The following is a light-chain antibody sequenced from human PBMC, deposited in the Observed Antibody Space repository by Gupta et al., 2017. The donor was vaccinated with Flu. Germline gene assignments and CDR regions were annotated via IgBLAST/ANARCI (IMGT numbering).Light chain of an antibody. CDR3: QQYNLWPPLLT. CDR1: QSVGSN. J-gene: IGKJ4*01. Sequence: EIVMTQSPATLSVSPGERATLSCRASQSVGSNLAWYQHKPGQAPRLLIYGASTRATGIAARFSGSGSGTEFILTISSLQSEDFAVYYCQQYNLWPPLLTFGGGTKVEIK. V-gene: IGKV3-15*01. CDR2: GAS.